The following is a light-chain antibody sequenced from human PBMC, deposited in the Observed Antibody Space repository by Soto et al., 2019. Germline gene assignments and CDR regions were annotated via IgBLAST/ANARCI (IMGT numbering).Light chain of an antibody. CDR3: QQRSNWPLLT. CDR2: DAS. V-gene: IGKV3-11*01. Sequence: EIVLTQSPATLSLSPGERATLSCRASQSVSSYLAWYQQKPGQAPKLLIYDASNRDPGIPARFSGSGSGTDFTLTISSLEPEDFAVYYCQQRSNWPLLTFGGGTKVEIK. J-gene: IGKJ4*01. CDR1: QSVSSY.